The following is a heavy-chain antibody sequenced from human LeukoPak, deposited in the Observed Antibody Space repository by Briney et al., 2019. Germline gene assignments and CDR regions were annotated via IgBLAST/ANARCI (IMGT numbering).Heavy chain of an antibody. CDR3: ARDTSTSSWYQGWFDP. J-gene: IGHJ5*02. Sequence: ASVKVSCKASGYTFTGYYMHWVRQASGQGLDWMGWINPNSGGTNYAQKFQGRVTMTSDTSISTAYMELTMLRSDDTAIYYCARDTSTSSWYQGWFDPWGQGTLVTVSS. V-gene: IGHV1-2*02. CDR2: INPNSGGT. D-gene: IGHD6-13*01. CDR1: GYTFTGYY.